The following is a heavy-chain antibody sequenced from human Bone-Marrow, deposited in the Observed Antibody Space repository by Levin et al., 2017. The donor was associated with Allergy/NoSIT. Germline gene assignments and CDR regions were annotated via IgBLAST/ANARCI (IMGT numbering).Heavy chain of an antibody. CDR2: VLYSGTT. D-gene: IGHD1-26*01. J-gene: IGHJ3*02. Sequence: SQTLSLTCTVSGGSIGTTSFYWGWIRQPPEKGLEWIGIVLYSGTTYSNPSLTSRVSVSLDTSKIQLSLRLTSVTAADTAVYYCARAQVGQDAFDIWGRGTMVTVSS. V-gene: IGHV4-39*07. CDR3: ARAQVGQDAFDI. CDR1: GGSIGTTSFY.